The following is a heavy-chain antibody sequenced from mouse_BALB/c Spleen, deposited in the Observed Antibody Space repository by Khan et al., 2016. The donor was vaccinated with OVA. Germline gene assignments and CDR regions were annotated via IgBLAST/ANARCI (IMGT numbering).Heavy chain of an antibody. D-gene: IGHD2-14*01. Sequence: QIQLVQSGAELARPGASVKMSCKTSGYTFTSNTMHWVKQRPGQGLEWIGYINPRSDYTIYSQKFKDKATLTADISSSTAYMQLSSLTSDDSAVYYCTSRTTGYAMDYWGQGTSVTVSS. CDR3: TSRTTGYAMDY. CDR2: INPRSDYT. J-gene: IGHJ4*01. V-gene: IGHV1-4*01. CDR1: GYTFTSNT.